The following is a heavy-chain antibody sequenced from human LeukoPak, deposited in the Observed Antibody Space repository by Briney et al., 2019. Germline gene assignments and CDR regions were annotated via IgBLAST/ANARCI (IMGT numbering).Heavy chain of an antibody. CDR2: ISSSSSYI. CDR1: GFTFSSYS. J-gene: IGHJ4*02. Sequence: PGGSLRLSCAASGFTFSSYSMNLVRQAPGKGLEWVSSISSSSSYIYYADSVKGRFTISRDNAKNSLYLQMNSLRAEDTAVYYCAKDRRPYNWNGGNYFDYWGQGTLVTVSS. D-gene: IGHD1-20*01. V-gene: IGHV3-21*01. CDR3: AKDRRPYNWNGGNYFDY.